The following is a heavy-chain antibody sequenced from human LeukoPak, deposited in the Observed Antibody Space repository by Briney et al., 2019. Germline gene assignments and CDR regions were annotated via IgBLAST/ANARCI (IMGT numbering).Heavy chain of an antibody. CDR1: GYTFTSYD. CDR3: ARGGELLGDNWFDR. V-gene: IGHV1-8*03. D-gene: IGHD3-16*01. J-gene: IGHJ5*02. CDR2: MNPNSGNT. Sequence: ASVKVSCKASGYTFTSYDINWVRQATGQGLEWMGWMNPNSGNTGYAQKFQGRVTITRNTSISTAYMELSSLRSEDTAVYYCARGGELLGDNWFDRWGQGTLVTVSS.